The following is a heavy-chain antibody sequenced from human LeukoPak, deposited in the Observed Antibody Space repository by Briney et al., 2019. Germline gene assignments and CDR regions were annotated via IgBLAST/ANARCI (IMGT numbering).Heavy chain of an antibody. V-gene: IGHV3-48*01. J-gene: IGHJ4*02. Sequence: GGSLRLSCAASGFTFSIYSMNWVRQAPGKGLEWVSYISCSSSTIYYADSVKGRFTISRDNAKNSLYLQMNSLRAEDTAVYCCARAHYYDSSGSHDYWGQGTLVTVSS. CDR1: GFTFSIYS. D-gene: IGHD3-22*01. CDR3: ARAHYYDSSGSHDY. CDR2: ISCSSSTI.